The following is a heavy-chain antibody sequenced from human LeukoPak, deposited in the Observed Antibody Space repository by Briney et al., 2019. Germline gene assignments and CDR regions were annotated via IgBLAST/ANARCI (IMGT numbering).Heavy chain of an antibody. V-gene: IGHV4-59*08. Sequence: PSETLSLTCTVSGGSISGFYWSWIRQPPGKGLERIGYIYSSGSTKYDPSLGTRVGMSIDTSKKQFSLNLRTVTAADTAVYYCAKLRGGYYDSSGFYSWYFDVWGRGALVAVSS. CDR2: IYSSGST. CDR3: AKLRGGYYDSSGFYSWYFDV. J-gene: IGHJ2*01. D-gene: IGHD3-22*01. CDR1: GGSISGFY.